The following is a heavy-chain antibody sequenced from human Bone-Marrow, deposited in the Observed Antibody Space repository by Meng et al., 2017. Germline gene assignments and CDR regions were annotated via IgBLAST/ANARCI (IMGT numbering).Heavy chain of an antibody. V-gene: IGHV4-39*01. D-gene: IGHD6-6*01. Sequence: QLQLQESGPGLVKPSETLSLTFTVSGGSISSNTYYWGWIRQPPGKGLEWIGTIYYRGSTYYNPSLKSRVTISVDTSKNQSSLKLSSVTAADTAVYYCARREGSSSGNVDYWGQGTLVTVSS. CDR2: IYYRGST. CDR3: ARREGSSSGNVDY. CDR1: GGSISSNTYY. J-gene: IGHJ4*02.